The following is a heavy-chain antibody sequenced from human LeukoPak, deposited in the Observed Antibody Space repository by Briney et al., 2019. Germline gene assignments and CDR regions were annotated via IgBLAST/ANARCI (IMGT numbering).Heavy chain of an antibody. CDR1: GISLSTYG. D-gene: IGHD3-16*01. CDR2: IRFDGSTK. Sequence: PGGSLRLSCAASGISLSTYGMHWVRQAPGKGLEWVAFIRFDGSTKNYADSVKGRFTISRDNSKNTLYLQMNSLRLEDTAVYFCANDSFRGRYYFDYWGQGTLVTVSS. CDR3: ANDSFRGRYYFDY. V-gene: IGHV3-30*02. J-gene: IGHJ4*02.